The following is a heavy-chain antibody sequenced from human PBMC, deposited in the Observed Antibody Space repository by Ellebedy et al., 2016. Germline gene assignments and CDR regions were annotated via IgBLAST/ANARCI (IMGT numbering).Heavy chain of an antibody. D-gene: IGHD2-2*01. CDR3: TSGVTYCSRTSCYAGNDY. V-gene: IGHV5-10-1*01. CDR2: IDPSDSYS. CDR1: GYSFTTQW. Sequence: GGSLRLSCQGSGYSFTTQWINWVRQMPGKGLEWMGKIDPSDSYSNYSPSFQGHVTTSVDKSISTAYLQWRSLKASDTAMYYCTSGVTYCSRTSCYAGNDYWGQGTLVTVSS. J-gene: IGHJ4*02.